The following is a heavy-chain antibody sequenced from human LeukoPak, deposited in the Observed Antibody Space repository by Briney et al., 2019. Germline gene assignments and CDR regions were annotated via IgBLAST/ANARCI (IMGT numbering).Heavy chain of an antibody. D-gene: IGHD6-13*01. J-gene: IGHJ6*03. Sequence: PSETLSLTCTVSGGSISSGSYYWSWIRQPAGKGLEWIGRIYTSGSTNYNPSLKSRVTISLDTSKNQFSLKLSSVTAADTAVYYCARGVGYSSSWYGEWYYYYYMDVWGKGTTVTVSS. V-gene: IGHV4-61*02. CDR2: IYTSGST. CDR1: GGSISSGSYY. CDR3: ARGVGYSSSWYGEWYYYYYMDV.